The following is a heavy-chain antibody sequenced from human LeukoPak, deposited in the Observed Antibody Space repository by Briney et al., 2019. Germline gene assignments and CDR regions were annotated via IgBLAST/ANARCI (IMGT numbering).Heavy chain of an antibody. CDR1: GGSISSGDYY. J-gene: IGHJ4*02. D-gene: IGHD3-22*01. V-gene: IGHV4-30-4*01. Sequence: SETLSLTCTVSGGSISSGDYYWSWIRQPPGKGLEWIVYIYYSGSTYYNPSLKSRVTISVDTSKNQFSLKLSSVTAADTAVYYCARVGYYDSSGYYPGVFDYWGQGTLVTVSS. CDR2: IYYSGST. CDR3: ARVGYYDSSGYYPGVFDY.